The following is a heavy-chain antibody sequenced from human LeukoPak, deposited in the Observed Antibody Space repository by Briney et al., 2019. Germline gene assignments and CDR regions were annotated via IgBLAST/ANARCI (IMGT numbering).Heavy chain of an antibody. V-gene: IGHV3-30-3*01. J-gene: IGHJ5*02. Sequence: GGSLRLSCAASGFTLRSYAMHWVRQAPGKGLEWVAIISYDGNNKYYADSVKGRFTISRDNAKNSLYLQMNSLRAEDTAVYYCARTPVVPAAIKGSSSSGWFDPWGQGTLVTVSS. CDR1: GFTLRSYA. CDR3: ARTPVVPAAIKGSSSSGWFDP. D-gene: IGHD2-2*02. CDR2: ISYDGNNK.